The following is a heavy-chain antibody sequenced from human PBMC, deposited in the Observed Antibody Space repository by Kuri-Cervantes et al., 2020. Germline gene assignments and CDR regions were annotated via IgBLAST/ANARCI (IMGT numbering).Heavy chain of an antibody. D-gene: IGHD1-26*01. V-gene: IGHV1-69*05. CDR3: ARSGSYSGAAEY. CDR2: IVPMFSPA. J-gene: IGHJ4*02. Sequence: SVKVSCKASGGSFSSYAFIWVRQAPGQGLEWMGRIVPMFSPANYAQRFQGRVTITTDESASAVYMEVTGLRSEDTAIYYCARSGSYSGAAEYWGQGTLVTVSS. CDR1: GGSFSSYA.